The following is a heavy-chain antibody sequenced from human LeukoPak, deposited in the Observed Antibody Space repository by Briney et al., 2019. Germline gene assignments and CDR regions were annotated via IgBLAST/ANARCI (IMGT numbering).Heavy chain of an antibody. Sequence: GGSLRLSCAASGFSFGSFAMSWVRQAPGKGLEWVGFIRSKAYGGTTEYAASVKGRFTISRDDSKSIAYLQMNSLKTEDTAVYYCTREVWFDPWGQGTLVTVSS. V-gene: IGHV3-49*04. J-gene: IGHJ5*02. CDR2: IRSKAYGGTT. CDR1: GFSFGSFA. CDR3: TREVWFDP.